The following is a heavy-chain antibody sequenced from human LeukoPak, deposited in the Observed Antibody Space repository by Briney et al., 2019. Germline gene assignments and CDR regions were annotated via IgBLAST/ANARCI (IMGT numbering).Heavy chain of an antibody. J-gene: IGHJ4*02. D-gene: IGHD2-2*02. CDR3: ALRREEGYCSSTSCYTFRY. CDR2: ISSSGSTI. CDR1: GLTFSSYE. Sequence: GGSLRLSCAASGLTFSSYEMNWVRQAPGKGLEWVSYISSSGSTIYYADSVKGRFTISRDNAKNSLYLQMNSLRAEDTAVYYCALRREEGYCSSTSCYTFRYWGQGTLVTVSS. V-gene: IGHV3-48*03.